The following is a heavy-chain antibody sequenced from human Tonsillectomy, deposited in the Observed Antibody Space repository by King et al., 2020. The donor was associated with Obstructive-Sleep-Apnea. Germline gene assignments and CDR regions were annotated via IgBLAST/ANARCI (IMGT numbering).Heavy chain of an antibody. CDR3: ARDGGYSGYDSDY. V-gene: IGHV3-48*04. CDR2: ISSSSSTI. J-gene: IGHJ4*02. Sequence: VQLVESGGGLVQPGGSLRLSCAASGFTFSSYSMNWVRQAPGKGLEWVSYISSSSSTIYYADSVKGRFTISRDNAKNSLYLQMNSLRAEDTAVYYCARDGGYSGYDSDYWGQGTLVTVSS. CDR1: GFTFSSYS. D-gene: IGHD5-12*01.